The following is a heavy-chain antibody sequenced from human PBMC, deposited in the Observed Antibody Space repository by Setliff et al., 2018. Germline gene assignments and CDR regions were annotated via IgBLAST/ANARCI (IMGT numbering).Heavy chain of an antibody. CDR3: TRDAYDYPFDY. CDR1: GGTISSNNYY. V-gene: IGHV4-39*01. D-gene: IGHD5-12*01. Sequence: PSETLSLPCTVSGGTISSNNYYWGWLRQPPGKGREWIGSIFYRGTTYYNPSLKCRVIMSVDTSKTQFSQTLSSVTAADTAVYYCTRDAYDYPFDYWGQGTLVTVSS. CDR2: IFYRGTT. J-gene: IGHJ4*02.